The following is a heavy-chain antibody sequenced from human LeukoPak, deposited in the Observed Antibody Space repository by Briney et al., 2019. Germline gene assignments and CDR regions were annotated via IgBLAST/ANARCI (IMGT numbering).Heavy chain of an antibody. CDR1: GGSVNSGSYY. J-gene: IGHJ6*02. Sequence: SETLSLACTVSGGSVNSGSYYWNWIRQPPGKGLEWIGYIYYSGSTNYNPSLKSRVTISVDTSKNQFSLKLSSVTAADTAVYYCATSAAAGSGYYYGMDVWGQGTTVTVSS. D-gene: IGHD6-13*01. CDR3: ATSAAAGSGYYYGMDV. CDR2: IYYSGST. V-gene: IGHV4-61*01.